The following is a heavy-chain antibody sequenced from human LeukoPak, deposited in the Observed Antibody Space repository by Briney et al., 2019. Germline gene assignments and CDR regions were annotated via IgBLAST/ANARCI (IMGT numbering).Heavy chain of an antibody. D-gene: IGHD2-21*02. V-gene: IGHV3-9*01. CDR3: AKDYCGGDCYSGWYFDL. CDR1: GFTFDDYA. J-gene: IGHJ2*01. Sequence: GGSLRLSCASSGFTFDDYAMHRVRQAPGKGLEWVSGISYNSDTIAYADSVKGRFTISRDNAKNSLYLQMNSLRAEDTALYYCAKDYCGGDCYSGWYFDLRGRGTLVTVSS. CDR2: ISYNSDTI.